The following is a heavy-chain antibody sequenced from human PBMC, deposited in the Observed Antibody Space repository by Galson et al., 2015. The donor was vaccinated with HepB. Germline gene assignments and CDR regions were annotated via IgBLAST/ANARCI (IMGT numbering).Heavy chain of an antibody. CDR3: ARDVRGAFDI. V-gene: IGHV3-66*01. J-gene: IGHJ3*02. CDR2: NYSGGST. Sequence: SLRLSCAASGFTVSNNYMSWVRQAPGKGLEWVSVNYSGGSTYYADSVKGRFTISRDNSKNMLYLQMSSLRVEDTAVYYCARDVRGAFDIWGQGTMVTVSS. CDR1: GFTVSNNY. D-gene: IGHD3-10*02.